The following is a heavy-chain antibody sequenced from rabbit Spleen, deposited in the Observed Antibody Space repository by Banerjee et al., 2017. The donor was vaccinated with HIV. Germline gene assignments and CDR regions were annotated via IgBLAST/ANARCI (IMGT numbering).Heavy chain of an antibody. CDR3: ARDRASGTYCDELDL. CDR1: GFSFSSSYW. J-gene: IGHJ3*01. Sequence: EESGGGLVQPEGSLTLPCTASGFSFSSSYWICCVRQAPGKGLEWIGCIYAGSSGSTGYASWAKGRFTISKTSSTTVTLQMTSLTAADTTTYFCARDRASGTYCDELDLWGPGTLVTVS. D-gene: IGHD8-1*01. V-gene: IGHV1S45*01. CDR2: IYAGSSGST.